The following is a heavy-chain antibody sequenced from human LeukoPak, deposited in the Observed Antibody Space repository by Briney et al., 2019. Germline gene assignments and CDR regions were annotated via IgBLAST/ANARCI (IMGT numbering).Heavy chain of an antibody. J-gene: IGHJ3*02. CDR1: GFTFDDYT. CDR3: AKVSASSWLGAFDI. CDR2: ISWDGGST. Sequence: PGGSLRLSCAASGFTFDDYTMHWVRQAPGKGLEWVSLISWDGGSTYYADSVKGRFTISRDNSKNSLYLQMNSLRTEDTALYYCAKVSASSWLGAFDIWGQGTMVTVSS. D-gene: IGHD6-13*01. V-gene: IGHV3-43*01.